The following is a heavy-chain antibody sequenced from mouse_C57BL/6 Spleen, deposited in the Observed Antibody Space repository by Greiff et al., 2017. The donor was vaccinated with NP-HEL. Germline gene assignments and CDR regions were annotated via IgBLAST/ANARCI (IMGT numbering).Heavy chain of an antibody. V-gene: IGHV1-9*01. CDR2: ILPGSGST. CDR3: AKGGNNYYYGSSCLDY. CDR1: GYTFTGYW. Sequence: QVQLQQSGAELMKPGASVKLSCKATGYTFTGYWIEWVKQRPGHGLEWIGEILPGSGSTNYNEKFKGKATFTADTSSNTAYMQLSSLTTEDSAIYYCAKGGNNYYYGSSCLDYWGQGTTLTVSS. J-gene: IGHJ2*01. D-gene: IGHD1-1*01.